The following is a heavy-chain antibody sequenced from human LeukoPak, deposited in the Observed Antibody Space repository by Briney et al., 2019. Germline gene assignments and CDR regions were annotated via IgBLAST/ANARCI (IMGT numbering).Heavy chain of an antibody. CDR2: ISGSGGST. CDR3: AKGVRLRYFDWLFDLIDY. J-gene: IGHJ4*02. Sequence: GGSLRLSCAASGFTFSGYAMSWVRQAPGKGLEWVSAISGSGGSTYYADSVKGRFTISRDNSKNTLYLQMNSLRAEDTAVYYCAKGVRLRYFDWLFDLIDYWGQGTLVTVSS. CDR1: GFTFSGYA. D-gene: IGHD3-9*01. V-gene: IGHV3-23*01.